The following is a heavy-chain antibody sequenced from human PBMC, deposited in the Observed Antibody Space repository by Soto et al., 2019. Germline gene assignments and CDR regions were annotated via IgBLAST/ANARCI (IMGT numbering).Heavy chain of an antibody. CDR1: GFTLSGRS. J-gene: IGHJ6*03. Sequence: EVQLVESGGGLVQPGGSLRLSCAASGFTLSGRSMHWVRQAPGKGLVWVSGRDNAGTDSTYADALKGRFTSYRDNAKNMLYLQMNSLRVEDTAVYYCARGWFGPDVWGKGNTVTVS. V-gene: IGHV3-74*01. D-gene: IGHD3-10*01. CDR2: RDNAGTDS. CDR3: ARGWFGPDV.